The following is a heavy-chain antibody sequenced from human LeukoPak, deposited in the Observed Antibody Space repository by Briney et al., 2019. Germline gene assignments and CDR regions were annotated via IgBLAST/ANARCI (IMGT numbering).Heavy chain of an antibody. D-gene: IGHD5-18*01. J-gene: IGHJ4*02. Sequence: ASETLSLTCTVSGGSISSYYWSWIRQPPGKGLEWIGYIYYSGSTNCNPSLKSRVTISVDTSKNQFSLKLSSVTAADTAVYYCARVAGYTSMITVYYFDYWGQGTLVTVSS. CDR2: IYYSGST. V-gene: IGHV4-59*01. CDR3: ARVAGYTSMITVYYFDY. CDR1: GGSISSYY.